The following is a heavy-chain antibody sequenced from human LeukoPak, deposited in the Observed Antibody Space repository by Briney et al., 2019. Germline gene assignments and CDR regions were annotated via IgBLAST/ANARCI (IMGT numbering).Heavy chain of an antibody. J-gene: IGHJ4*02. CDR2: NSGAT. CDR1: GSSISDPDYF. D-gene: IGHD1-26*01. Sequence: SETLSLTCTVSGSSISDPDYFWGWVRQPPGKGPEWIGSNSGATYYHPSLKSRVTISADRPKNQFSLKLRSVTASDTAVYYCARLSGSPRRLDSWGQGTLATVSS. CDR3: ARLSGSPRRLDS. V-gene: IGHV4-39*01.